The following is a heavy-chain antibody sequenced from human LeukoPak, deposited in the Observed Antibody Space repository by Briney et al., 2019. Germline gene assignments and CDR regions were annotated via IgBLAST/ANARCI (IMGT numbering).Heavy chain of an antibody. CDR3: ARSRGYSGYVYFDY. D-gene: IGHD5-12*01. V-gene: IGHV3-53*01. Sequence: GGSLRLSCAASGFTFSSYAMSWVRQAPGKGLEWVSVIYSGGSTYYADSVKGRFTISRDNSKNTLYLQMNSLRAEDTAVYYCARSRGYSGYVYFDYWGQGTLVTVSS. CDR2: IYSGGST. CDR1: GFTFSSYA. J-gene: IGHJ4*02.